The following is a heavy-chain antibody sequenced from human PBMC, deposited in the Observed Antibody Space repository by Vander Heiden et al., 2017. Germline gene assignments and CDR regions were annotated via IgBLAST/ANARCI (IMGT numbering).Heavy chain of an antibody. CDR3: ARGSDDYGDYLAKYNWFDP. CDR1: GGSISRYY. J-gene: IGHJ5*02. D-gene: IGHD4-17*01. CDR2: IYYSGST. V-gene: IGHV4-59*01. Sequence: QVQLQESGTGLVKPSETLTLTCTVSGGSISRYYWSWIRQPPGKGLEWIGYIYYSGSTNYNPPLKSRVTISVDTSKNQFSLKLSSVTAADTAVYYCARGSDDYGDYLAKYNWFDPWGQGTLVTVSS.